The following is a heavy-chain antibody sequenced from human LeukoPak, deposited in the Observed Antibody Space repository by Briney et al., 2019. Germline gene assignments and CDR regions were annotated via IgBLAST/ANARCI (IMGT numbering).Heavy chain of an antibody. V-gene: IGHV4-39*07. J-gene: IGHJ4*02. D-gene: IGHD6-19*01. CDR1: GGSISSNSYY. Sequence: SETLSLTCTVSGGSISSNSYYWGWIRQPPGKGLEWIGSICYSGRTYYNPSLKSRVTMSVDTSNNQFSLQLSSVTAADTALYYCARDYGGWYYFDYWGQGTLVTVSS. CDR3: ARDYGGWYYFDY. CDR2: ICYSGRT.